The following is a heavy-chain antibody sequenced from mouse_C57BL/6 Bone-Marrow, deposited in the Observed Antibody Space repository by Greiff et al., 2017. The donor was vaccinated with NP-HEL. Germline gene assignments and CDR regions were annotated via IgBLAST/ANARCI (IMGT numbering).Heavy chain of an antibody. CDR3: ARGVTTVVAKDYFDY. D-gene: IGHD1-1*01. CDR1: GYTFTDYY. J-gene: IGHJ2*01. CDR2: INPNNGGT. V-gene: IGHV1-26*01. Sequence: EVKLQQSGPELVKPGASVKISCKASGYTFTDYYMNWVKQSHGKSLEWIGDINPNNGGTSYNQKFKGKATLTVDKSSSTAYMERRSLTSEDSAVYYCARGVTTVVAKDYFDYWGQGTTLTVSS.